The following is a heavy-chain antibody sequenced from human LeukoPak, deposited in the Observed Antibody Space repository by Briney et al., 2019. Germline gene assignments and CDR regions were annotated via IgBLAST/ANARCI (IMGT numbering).Heavy chain of an antibody. V-gene: IGHV3-23*01. Sequence: GGSLRLSCAGSGFIFSSYAVSWVRQAAGEGLEWVSSISGRGGAGTYYADSVKGRFTVSRDNSRNTLYLPMNSLRAEDTAVYYCVKDRGGSPFYGMDVWGQGTTVTVSS. D-gene: IGHD1-26*01. J-gene: IGHJ6*02. CDR3: VKDRGGSPFYGMDV. CDR2: ISGRGGAGT. CDR1: GFIFSSYA.